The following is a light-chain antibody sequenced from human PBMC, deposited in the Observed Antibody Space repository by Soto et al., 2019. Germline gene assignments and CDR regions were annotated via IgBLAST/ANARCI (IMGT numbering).Light chain of an antibody. CDR2: EVS. J-gene: IGLJ1*01. V-gene: IGLV2-14*01. Sequence: QSVLTQPASVSGSPGQSITISCTGTSSDVGAYNFVSWYQQHPGKAPKLIIHEVSNRPSGVSNRFSGSKSGNTASLTISGLQAEDEADYYCSSHGGSSPFYVFGSGPKVT. CDR3: SSHGGSSPFYV. CDR1: SSDVGAYNF.